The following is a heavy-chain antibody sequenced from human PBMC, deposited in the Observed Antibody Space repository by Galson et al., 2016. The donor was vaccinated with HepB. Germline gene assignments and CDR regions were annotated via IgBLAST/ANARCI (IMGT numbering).Heavy chain of an antibody. D-gene: IGHD2/OR15-2a*01. CDR2: IKQDGGEK. CDR1: GFTFSNHW. Sequence: SLRLSCEASGFTFSNHWMTWVRQAPGKGLEWVANIKQDGGEKYYVDSVKGRFTISRDNAKNSLYLQMNSLRAEDTAVYYCARAYSRLGRWRLLYYFDYWGQGTLVTVSS. V-gene: IGHV3-7*01. CDR3: ARAYSRLGRWRLLYYFDY. J-gene: IGHJ4*02.